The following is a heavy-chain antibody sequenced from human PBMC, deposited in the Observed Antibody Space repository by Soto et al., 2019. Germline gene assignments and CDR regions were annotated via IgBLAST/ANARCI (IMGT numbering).Heavy chain of an antibody. CDR1: GFTFSSYD. Sequence: PGGSLRLSCAASGFTFSSYDMHWVRQATGKGLEWVSAIGTAGDTYYPGSVKGRFTISRENAKNSLYLQMNSLRAGDTAVYYCARAGCSGGSCQFFPYYMDVWGKGTTVTVSS. CDR3: ARAGCSGGSCQFFPYYMDV. D-gene: IGHD2-15*01. J-gene: IGHJ6*03. V-gene: IGHV3-13*01. CDR2: IGTAGDT.